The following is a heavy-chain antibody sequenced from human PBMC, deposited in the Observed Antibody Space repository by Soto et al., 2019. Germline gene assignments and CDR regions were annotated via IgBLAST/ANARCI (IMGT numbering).Heavy chain of an antibody. V-gene: IGHV5-51*01. CDR1: GYSFTCYW. J-gene: IGHJ4*02. D-gene: IGHD3-3*02. CDR2: MYPGDSDG. Sequence: GESLKISCKGSGYSFTCYWIAWVRQMPGKGLEWMGIMYPGDSDGRYSPSFQGQVTMSADKSISTAYLQWSSLKASDTAMYYCARVLTFRPVYWGQGTLVTFSS. CDR3: ARVLTFRPVY.